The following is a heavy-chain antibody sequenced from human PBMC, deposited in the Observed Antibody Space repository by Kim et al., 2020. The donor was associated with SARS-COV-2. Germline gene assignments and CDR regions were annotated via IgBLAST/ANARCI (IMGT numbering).Heavy chain of an antibody. Sequence: ASVKVSCKASGYTFTSYAMNWVRQAPGQGLEWMGWINTNTGNPTYAQGFTGRFVFSLDTSVSTAYLQISSLKAEDTAVYYCARLGWLGVRGVIRSNWFDPWGQGTLVTVSS. CDR2: INTNTGNP. J-gene: IGHJ5*02. D-gene: IGHD3-10*01. CDR1: GYTFTSYA. CDR3: ARLGWLGVRGVIRSNWFDP. V-gene: IGHV7-4-1*02.